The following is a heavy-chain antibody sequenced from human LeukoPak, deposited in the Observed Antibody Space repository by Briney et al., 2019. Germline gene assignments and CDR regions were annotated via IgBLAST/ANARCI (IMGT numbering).Heavy chain of an antibody. Sequence: PGRSLRLSCAASGFSFEDYAMHWVRQPPGKGLEWVSGVSWNSGNVGYADSVKGRFTISRDNAKNFLYLQMSSLRAEDTALYYFAKAVYGDFQSTVDYWGRGTLVTVSS. CDR2: VSWNSGNV. J-gene: IGHJ4*02. CDR3: AKAVYGDFQSTVDY. CDR1: GFSFEDYA. V-gene: IGHV3-9*01. D-gene: IGHD4-17*01.